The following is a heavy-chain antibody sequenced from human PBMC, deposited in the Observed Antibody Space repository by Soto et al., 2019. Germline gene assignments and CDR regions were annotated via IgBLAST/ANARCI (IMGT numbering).Heavy chain of an antibody. CDR1: GFTVSSNY. J-gene: IGHJ6*02. Sequence: GGSLRLSCAASGFTVSSNYMSWVRQAPGKGLEWVSVIYSGGSTYYADSVKGRFTISRDNSKNTLYLQMNSLRAEDTAVYYCARAGAAAGTVESHGMDVWGQGTTVTVSS. CDR3: ARAGAAAGTVESHGMDV. CDR2: IYSGGST. V-gene: IGHV3-53*01. D-gene: IGHD6-13*01.